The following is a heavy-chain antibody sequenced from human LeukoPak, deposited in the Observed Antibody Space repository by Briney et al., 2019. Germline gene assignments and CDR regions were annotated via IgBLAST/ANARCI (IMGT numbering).Heavy chain of an antibody. Sequence: SETLSLTCTVSGASISSSSSSWGWVRQPPGKGPEWIGSIYYSGLTYDNPSLKSRVSISVDPSKNHFSLKVSSVTAADTAVYYCASGTFDDYGDYDRGHYFDHRGQGTLVTVSS. V-gene: IGHV4-39*02. CDR2: IYYSGLT. CDR3: ASGTFDDYGDYDRGHYFDH. D-gene: IGHD4-17*01. J-gene: IGHJ4*02. CDR1: GASISSSSSS.